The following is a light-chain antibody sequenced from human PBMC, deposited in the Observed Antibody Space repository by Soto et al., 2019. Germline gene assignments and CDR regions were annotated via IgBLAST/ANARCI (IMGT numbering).Light chain of an antibody. CDR3: NSFAGGSRWV. CDR2: EVE. J-gene: IGLJ3*02. Sequence: QSALTQPPSASGSPGQSVTISCTGTGSDVGAYNLVSWYQQHPGKAPKAIIYEVEKRPSGVPDRLSGSKSGNTASLTVSGLQADDEADYYCNSFAGGSRWVFGGGTKLTVL. V-gene: IGLV2-8*01. CDR1: GSDVGAYNL.